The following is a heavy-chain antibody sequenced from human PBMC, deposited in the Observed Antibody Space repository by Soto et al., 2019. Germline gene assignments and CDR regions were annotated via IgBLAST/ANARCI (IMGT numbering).Heavy chain of an antibody. Sequence: SETLSLTCTVSGGSISSYYWSWIRQPPGKGLEWIGYIYYSGSTNYNPPLKSRVTISVDTSKNQFSLKLSSVTAADTAVYYCARARPTYYYDSSGYYYFDYWGQGTLVTVSS. CDR3: ARARPTYYYDSSGYYYFDY. V-gene: IGHV4-59*01. D-gene: IGHD3-22*01. J-gene: IGHJ4*02. CDR1: GGSISSYY. CDR2: IYYSGST.